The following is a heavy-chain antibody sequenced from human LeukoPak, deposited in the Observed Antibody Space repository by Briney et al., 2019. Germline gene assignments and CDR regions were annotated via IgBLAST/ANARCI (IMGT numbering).Heavy chain of an antibody. CDR3: ARGGSYVHY. V-gene: IGHV3-33*01. CDR2: IWYDGSNK. Sequence: TGGSLRLSCAASGFTFSSYGMHWVRQAPGKGLEWVAVIWYDGSNKYYADSVKGRFTISRDNSKNTLYLQVNSLRADDTAVYYCARGGSYVHYWGQGTLVTVSS. J-gene: IGHJ4*02. D-gene: IGHD1-26*01. CDR1: GFTFSSYG.